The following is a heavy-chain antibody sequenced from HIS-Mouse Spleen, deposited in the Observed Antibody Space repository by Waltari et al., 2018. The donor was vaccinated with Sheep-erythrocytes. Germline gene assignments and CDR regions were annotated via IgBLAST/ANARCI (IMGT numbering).Heavy chain of an antibody. J-gene: IGHJ1*01. CDR1: GYTFTGYY. D-gene: IGHD2-2*01. V-gene: IGHV1-2*02. CDR3: ARGYCSSTSCYGYFQH. Sequence: QVQLVQSGAEVKKPGASVKVSCKASGYTFTGYYMHWVRQAPGQGLEWMGWINPNSGGTNYAQKFQGRVTMTRDTSSSTAYMELSRLRSDDTAVYYCARGYCSSTSCYGYFQHWCQGTLVTVSS. CDR2: INPNSGGT.